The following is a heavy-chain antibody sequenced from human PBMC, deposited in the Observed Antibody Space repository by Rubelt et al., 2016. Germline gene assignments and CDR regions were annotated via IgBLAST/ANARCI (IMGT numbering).Heavy chain of an antibody. Sequence: EVQLVESGGGLVQPGGSLGLSCAASGFTFSSYSMNWVRQAPGKGLEWVSVIYSGGSTYYADSVKGRFTLSRDNSKNTRYLQMNSLRAEDTAVYYCARGGMDVWGQGTTVTVSS. CDR1: GFTFSSYS. V-gene: IGHV3-66*01. CDR3: ARGGMDV. J-gene: IGHJ6*02. CDR2: IYSGGST.